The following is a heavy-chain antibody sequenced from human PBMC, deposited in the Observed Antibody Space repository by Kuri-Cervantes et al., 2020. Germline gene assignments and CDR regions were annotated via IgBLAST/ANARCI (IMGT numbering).Heavy chain of an antibody. CDR1: GFTFSSYG. CDR2: IWYDGSNK. CDR3: ARARSNFGSGSYVDY. Sequence: GESLKISCAASGFTFSSYGMHWVRQAPGKGLEWVAVIWYDGSNKYYADPVKGRFTISRDNSKNTLSLQMNSLRAEDTAVYYCARARSNFGSGSYVDYWGQGTLVTVSS. J-gene: IGHJ4*02. D-gene: IGHD3-10*01. V-gene: IGHV3-33*01.